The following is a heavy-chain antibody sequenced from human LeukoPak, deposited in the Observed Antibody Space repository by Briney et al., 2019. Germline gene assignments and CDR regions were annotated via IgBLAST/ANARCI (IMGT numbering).Heavy chain of an antibody. CDR2: ISAYNGNT. CDR1: GYTFTSYG. Sequence: ASVRVSCKASGYTFTSYGISWVRQAPGQGLEWMGWISAYNGNTNYAQKLQGRVTMTTDTSTSTAYMELRSLRSDDTAVYYCAKVAARRHFDYWGQGTLVTVSS. J-gene: IGHJ4*02. D-gene: IGHD6-6*01. V-gene: IGHV1-18*01. CDR3: AKVAARRHFDY.